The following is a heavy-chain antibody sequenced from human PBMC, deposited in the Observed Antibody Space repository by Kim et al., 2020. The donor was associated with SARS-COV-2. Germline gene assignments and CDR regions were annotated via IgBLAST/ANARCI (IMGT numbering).Heavy chain of an antibody. J-gene: IGHJ4*02. CDR2: VSAYNRNT. D-gene: IGHD1-26*01. V-gene: IGHV1-18*01. Sequence: ASVKVSCKASGYTFSHYGISWVRQAPGQGLEWMGWVSAYNRNTNYAQKFQGRVSMTTDTSTSTPYMELRSLTSDDTAVYYCTRTSTGGYCGDWWGQGTQV. CDR3: TRTSTGGYCGDW. CDR1: GYTFSHYG.